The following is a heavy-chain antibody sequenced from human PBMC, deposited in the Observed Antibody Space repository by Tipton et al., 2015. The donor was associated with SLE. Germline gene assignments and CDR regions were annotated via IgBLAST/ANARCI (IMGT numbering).Heavy chain of an antibody. Sequence: LRLSCTVSGGSISSYYWSWIRQPPGKGLEWIGYIYHSGSTYYNPSLKSRVTISVDRSKNQFSLKLSSVTAADTAVYYCARGSSGYEPEYMDVWGKGTTVTVSS. V-gene: IGHV4-30-2*01. CDR1: GGSISSYY. CDR2: IYHSGST. CDR3: ARGSSGYEPEYMDV. J-gene: IGHJ6*03. D-gene: IGHD3-22*01.